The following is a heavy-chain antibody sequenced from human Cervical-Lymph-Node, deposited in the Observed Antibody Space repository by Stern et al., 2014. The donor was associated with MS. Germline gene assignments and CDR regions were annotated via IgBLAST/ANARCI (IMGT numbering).Heavy chain of an antibody. CDR1: GFSLSTSGMR. CDR2: IDWGDAK. Sequence: QVNLKESGPALVKPTQALTLTCTFSGFSLSTSGMRVSWIRQPPGKALEWLGRIDWGDAKYYQKSLRTRLIISNDTSITHDVFIMTNMDPVDTATYYCAQSSYGDESAALEPFDNWGQGTLVTVSS. D-gene: IGHD3-10*01. V-gene: IGHV2-70*04. CDR3: AQSSYGDESAALEPFDN. J-gene: IGHJ4*02.